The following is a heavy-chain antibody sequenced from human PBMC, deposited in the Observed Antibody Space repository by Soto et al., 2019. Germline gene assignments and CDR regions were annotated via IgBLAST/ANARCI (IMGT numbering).Heavy chain of an antibody. CDR3: ARGYRSSTSCYLY. Sequence: QVPLVQSGAEVKKPGASVKVSCKASGYTFTSYAMHWVRQAPGQRLEWMGWINAGNGNTKYSQQFQGRVTITRDTSASTAYMELSSLRSDDTAVYYCARGYRSSTSCYLYWGQGTLVTVSS. CDR2: INAGNGNT. CDR1: GYTFTSYA. D-gene: IGHD2-2*01. V-gene: IGHV1-3*01. J-gene: IGHJ4*02.